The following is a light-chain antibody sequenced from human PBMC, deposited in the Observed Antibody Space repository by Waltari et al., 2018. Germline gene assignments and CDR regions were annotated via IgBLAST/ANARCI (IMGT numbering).Light chain of an antibody. CDR3: QQYNDWPPLT. CDR1: QSVSRF. J-gene: IGKJ4*01. Sequence: EVVMTQSPATLSVSPGERVNLSCRASQSVSRFVAWYQQKPGQAPRLLIYGASTRATGIPARFSGSGSGTEFTLTISSLQSEDFAVYYCQQYNDWPPLTFGGGTKLEIK. V-gene: IGKV3-15*01. CDR2: GAS.